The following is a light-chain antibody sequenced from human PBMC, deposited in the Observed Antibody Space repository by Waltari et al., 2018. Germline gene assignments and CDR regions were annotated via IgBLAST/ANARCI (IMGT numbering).Light chain of an antibody. Sequence: DIQMTQSPSSLSASVGDRVNITCRASQSITTFLNWYQQKPGKAPKLLIYAATNLQSGVPSRFSGSGSGTDFTLTISSLQPEDFATYYCQQSYTTSEITFGGGSRVEIK. V-gene: IGKV1-39*01. J-gene: IGKJ4*01. CDR2: AAT. CDR3: QQSYTTSEIT. CDR1: QSITTF.